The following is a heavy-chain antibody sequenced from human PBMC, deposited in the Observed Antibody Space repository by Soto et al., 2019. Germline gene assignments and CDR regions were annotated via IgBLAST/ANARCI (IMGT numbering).Heavy chain of an antibody. CDR3: ASLTVTTAY. CDR1: GFTFSSYG. D-gene: IGHD4-17*01. V-gene: IGHV3-33*01. Sequence: VQLVESGGGVVQPGRSLRLSCAASGFTFSSYGMHWVRQAPGKGLEWVAVIWYDGSNKYYADSVKGRFTISRDNSKNTLYLQMNSLRAEDTAVYYCASLTVTTAYWGQGTLVTVSS. J-gene: IGHJ4*02. CDR2: IWYDGSNK.